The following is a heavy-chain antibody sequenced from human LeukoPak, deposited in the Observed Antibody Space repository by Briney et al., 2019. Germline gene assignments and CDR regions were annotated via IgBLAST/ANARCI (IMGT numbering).Heavy chain of an antibody. J-gene: IGHJ5*02. CDR2: VSGSGGST. CDR3: AKDVEPELWFGEPTNWFDP. V-gene: IGHV3-23*01. D-gene: IGHD3-10*01. Sequence: GGSLRLSCAASGFTFSSYAMSWVRQAPGKGLELVSAVSGSGGSTYYADSAKGRFTISRDNSKNTLYLQMNSLRAEDTAVYYCAKDVEPELWFGEPTNWFDPWGQGTLVTVSS. CDR1: GFTFSSYA.